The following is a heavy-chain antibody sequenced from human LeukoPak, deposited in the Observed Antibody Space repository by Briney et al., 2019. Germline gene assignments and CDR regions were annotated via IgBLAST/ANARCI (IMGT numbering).Heavy chain of an antibody. Sequence: GGSLRLSCAASGFSFSRYAVHWVRQAPGKGLEWVAVISYDGSNEEYADSVKGRFTISRDNTKNTLYLQMNSLRAEDTAVYYCARDPTYYYDSSGYFTTSFDYWGQGTLVTVSS. V-gene: IGHV3-30*04. CDR2: ISYDGSNE. CDR1: GFSFSRYA. J-gene: IGHJ4*02. CDR3: ARDPTYYYDSSGYFTTSFDY. D-gene: IGHD3-22*01.